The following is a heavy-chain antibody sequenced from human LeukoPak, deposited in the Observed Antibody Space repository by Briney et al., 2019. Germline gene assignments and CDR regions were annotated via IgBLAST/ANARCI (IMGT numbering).Heavy chain of an antibody. CDR1: GYSISNHYY. Sequence: SETLSLTCAVSGYSISNHYYWAWIRQPPGKGLEWIGSFYHTGNTYYNPSLQSRVAISVDTSKNQLSLELTPVTAADTAVYYCASVDTPRARYFDLWGRGSLVTVSS. V-gene: IGHV4-38-2*01. J-gene: IGHJ2*01. CDR3: ASVDTPRARYFDL. D-gene: IGHD5-18*01. CDR2: FYHTGNT.